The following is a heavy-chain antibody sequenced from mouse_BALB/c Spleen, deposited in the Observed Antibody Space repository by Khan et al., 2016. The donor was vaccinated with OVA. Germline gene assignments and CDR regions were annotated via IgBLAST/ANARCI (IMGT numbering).Heavy chain of an antibody. D-gene: IGHD2-10*01. V-gene: IGHV9-3-1*01. Sequence: QIQLVQSGPELKKPGETVKISCKASGYTFTSYGMNWVKQSPGKALRWMGWINTYTGEPTYTDDFKGRFAFSLETSASTAYLQISNLKNEDTPTYFCARPPYFSYTLDYWGQGTTVTVSS. CDR3: ARPPYFSYTLDY. J-gene: IGHJ4*01. CDR2: INTYTGEP. CDR1: GYTFTSYG.